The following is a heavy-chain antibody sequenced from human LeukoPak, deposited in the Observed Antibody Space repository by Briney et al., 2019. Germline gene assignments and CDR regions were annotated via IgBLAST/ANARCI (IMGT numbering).Heavy chain of an antibody. J-gene: IGHJ4*02. Sequence: ASVKVSCKASGYTFTSYYMHWVRQAPGQGLEWMGIINPSGGSTSYAQKFQGRVTICRDTSISTAYMELTSLRSEDTSAHRPASEYCTGGSCYGQVFDYRGQGILVTVSS. CDR2: INPSGGST. CDR3: ASEYCTGGSCYGQVFDY. D-gene: IGHD2-15*01. CDR1: GYTFTSYY. V-gene: IGHV1-46*01.